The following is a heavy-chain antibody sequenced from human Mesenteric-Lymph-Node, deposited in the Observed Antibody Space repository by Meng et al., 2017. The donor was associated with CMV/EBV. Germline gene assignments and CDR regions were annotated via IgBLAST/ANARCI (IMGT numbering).Heavy chain of an antibody. CDR3: ARRGNYDSDYSEY. CDR2: VHHSGTT. CDR1: GYSINNSTYY. J-gene: IGHJ4*02. Sequence: QLPLQERGPGRVKPSEPLALSCIVSGYSINNSTYYWTWIRQPPGKGLEWIGSVHHSGTTYYNPSLKGRLTISVDTSANLFSLRLTTVTAADTATYYCARRGNYDSDYSEYWGQGTLVTVSS. V-gene: IGHV4-39*01. D-gene: IGHD3-22*01.